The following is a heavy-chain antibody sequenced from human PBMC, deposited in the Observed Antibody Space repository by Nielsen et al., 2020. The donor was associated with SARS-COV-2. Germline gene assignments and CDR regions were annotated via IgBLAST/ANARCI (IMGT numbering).Heavy chain of an antibody. CDR2: FDPEDGET. J-gene: IGHJ4*02. CDR3: ATAFPGPVGGITYYDILY. D-gene: IGHD3-9*01. CDR1: GYTLTELS. Sequence: ASVKVSCKVSGYTLTELSMHWVRQAPGKGLEWMGGFDPEDGETIYAQKFQGRVTMTEDTSTDTAYMELSGLRSEDTAVYYCATAFPGPVGGITYYDILYWGQGTLVTVSS. V-gene: IGHV1-24*01.